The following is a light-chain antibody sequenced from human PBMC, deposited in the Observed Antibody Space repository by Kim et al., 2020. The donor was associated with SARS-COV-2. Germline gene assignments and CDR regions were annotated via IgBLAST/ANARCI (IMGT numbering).Light chain of an antibody. V-gene: IGLV2-23*02. Sequence: QSALTQPASVSGSPGQWITISCTGTSSDTGNYDFVSWYQQQPGKGPKLILYAVTERPSGISNRFSGSKSGNAASLTITGLQPEDEADYYCCSYASSRKVFGRGT. CDR2: AVT. CDR3: CSYASSRKV. CDR1: SSDTGNYDF. J-gene: IGLJ3*02.